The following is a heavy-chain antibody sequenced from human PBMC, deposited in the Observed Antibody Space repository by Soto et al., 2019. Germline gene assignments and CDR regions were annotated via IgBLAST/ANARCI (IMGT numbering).Heavy chain of an antibody. J-gene: IGHJ6*02. CDR2: ISGSGGST. D-gene: IGHD5-18*01. CDR1: GFTFSSYA. V-gene: IGHV3-23*01. Sequence: GGSLRLSCAASGFTFSSYAMSWVRQAPGKGLEWVSAISGSGGSTYYADSVKGRFTISRDNSKNTLYLQMNSLRAEDTAVYSCAKDHRGYSYGPFYGMDVWGQGTTVTVSS. CDR3: AKDHRGYSYGPFYGMDV.